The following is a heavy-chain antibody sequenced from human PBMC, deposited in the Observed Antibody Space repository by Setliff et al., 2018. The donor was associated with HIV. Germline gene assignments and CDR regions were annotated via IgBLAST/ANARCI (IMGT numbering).Heavy chain of an antibody. Sequence: SVKVSCKASGGTFSKCAINWVRQAPGQGLEWMGGIIPIVGTANYAQKFQGRVTITADEITSTAYMELSSLRSEDAAVYYCARGGPNFYYMDVWGKGTTVTVSS. J-gene: IGHJ6*03. V-gene: IGHV1-69*13. CDR1: GGTFSKCA. CDR3: ARGGPNFYYMDV. CDR2: IIPIVGTA.